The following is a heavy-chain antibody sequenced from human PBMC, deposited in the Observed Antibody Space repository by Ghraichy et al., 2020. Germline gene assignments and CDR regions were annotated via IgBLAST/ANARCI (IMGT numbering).Heavy chain of an antibody. V-gene: IGHV3-15*05. CDR2: IKSKRDGETT. D-gene: IGHD2-15*01. J-gene: IGHJ4*02. CDR3: MTGLVGVSRDGY. CDR1: GFTFSSAW. Sequence: GESLNISCAGSGFTFSSAWMNWVRQAPGKGLEWVGRIKSKRDGETTSYAAPVKGRFTMSRDDSKNTLYLQMNSLKTDDTAVYYCMTGLVGVSRDGYWGQGTLVTVSS.